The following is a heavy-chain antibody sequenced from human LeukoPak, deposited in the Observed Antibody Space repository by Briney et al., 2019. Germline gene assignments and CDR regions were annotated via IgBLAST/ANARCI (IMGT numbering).Heavy chain of an antibody. Sequence: PSETLSLTCTVSGGSISSYYWGWIRQPPGKGLEWIAAIYYTGSTYYNPSLKSRVTISVDTSKNHFSLRLSSVTAADTAVYYCARQTYFDFSRPFDFWGQGTLVTVSS. CDR2: IYYTGST. V-gene: IGHV4-39*01. D-gene: IGHD3-3*01. J-gene: IGHJ4*02. CDR1: GGSISSYY. CDR3: ARQTYFDFSRPFDF.